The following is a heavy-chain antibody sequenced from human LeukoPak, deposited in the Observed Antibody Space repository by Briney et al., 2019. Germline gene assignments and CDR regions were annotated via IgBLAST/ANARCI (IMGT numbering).Heavy chain of an antibody. Sequence: ETGGSLRLSCAASGFTFDDYGMSWVRQVPGKGLEWVANINQDGTEKYYVDSVKGRFTISRDNAKNSLDLQMNSLRVEDTGIYYCVKVAKYYYGSETYYFFEHWGQGTPVTASS. J-gene: IGHJ4*02. V-gene: IGHV3-7*01. CDR1: GFTFDDYG. CDR3: VKVAKYYYGSETYYFFEH. CDR2: INQDGTEK. D-gene: IGHD3-10*01.